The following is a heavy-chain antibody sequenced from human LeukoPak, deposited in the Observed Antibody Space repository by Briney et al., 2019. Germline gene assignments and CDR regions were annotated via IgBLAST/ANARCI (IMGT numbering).Heavy chain of an antibody. CDR3: ARAVAGTEGWFNS. CDR1: GGSVSSDSAA. V-gene: IGHV6-1*01. J-gene: IGHJ5*01. Sequence: SQTLSLTCGISGGSVSSDSAAWNWIRQSPSRGLEWLGRTYYRSKWYHDYSVSVKSRITINPDTSKNQFSLQLNSVTPEDTAVYYCARAVAGTEGWFNSWGQGTLVTVSS. CDR2: TYYRSKWYH. D-gene: IGHD6-19*01.